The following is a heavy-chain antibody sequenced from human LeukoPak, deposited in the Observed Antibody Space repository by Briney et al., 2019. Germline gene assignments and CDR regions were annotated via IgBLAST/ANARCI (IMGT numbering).Heavy chain of an antibody. CDR2: ISGSGGST. D-gene: IGHD5-24*01. CDR1: GFTVSTYG. CDR3: LMGRPYY. V-gene: IGHV3-23*01. Sequence: QNGGSLRLSCAASGFTVSTYGMSWVRQAPGKGLEWVSAISGSGGSTYYADSVKGRFTISRDNFKNTLYLQMNSLKAEDTAVYYCLMGRPYYWGQGTLVTVSS. J-gene: IGHJ4*02.